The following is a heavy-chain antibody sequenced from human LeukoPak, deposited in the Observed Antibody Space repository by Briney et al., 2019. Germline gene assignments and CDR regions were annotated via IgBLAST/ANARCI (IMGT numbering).Heavy chain of an antibody. Sequence: PGGSLRLSCAASGFTFSSYSMDWVRQAPGKGLEWVSSISSSSSYIYYADSVKGRFTISRDNAKNSLYLQMNSLRAEDTAVYYCARERAGTTYYYYGMGVWGQGTTVTVSS. D-gene: IGHD1-7*01. V-gene: IGHV3-21*01. CDR3: ARERAGTTYYYYGMGV. CDR2: ISSSSSYI. J-gene: IGHJ6*02. CDR1: GFTFSSYS.